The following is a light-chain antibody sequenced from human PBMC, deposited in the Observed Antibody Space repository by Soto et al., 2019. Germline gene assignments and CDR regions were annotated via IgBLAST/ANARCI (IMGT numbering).Light chain of an antibody. CDR1: SSNIETNY. J-gene: IGLJ1*01. Sequence: QSVLTQPPSASGTPGQRVTISCSGSSSNIETNYVYWYQHLPGAAPKLLIFTNNQRPSGVPDRFSASKSGTSASLAISGLRSEDEGDYYCGAWDSSLSGYVFGAGTKLTVL. CDR3: GAWDSSLSGYV. V-gene: IGLV1-47*02. CDR2: TNN.